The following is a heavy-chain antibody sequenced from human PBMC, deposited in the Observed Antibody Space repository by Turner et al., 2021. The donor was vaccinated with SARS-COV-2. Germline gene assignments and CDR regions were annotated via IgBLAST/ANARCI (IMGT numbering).Heavy chain of an antibody. V-gene: IGHV3-30*18. CDR3: AKGGGSGLLNFDY. CDR2: TSFDGSNK. Sequence: QVQLVESGGGVVQPGRSLRLSCAASGFTFSSYGMHWVRQAPGKGLEWVAVTSFDGSNKYYADSVKGRFTISRDNFKNTLYLQMNSLRVEDTAVYYCAKGGGSGLLNFDYWGQGTLVTVSS. CDR1: GFTFSSYG. J-gene: IGHJ4*02. D-gene: IGHD6-25*01.